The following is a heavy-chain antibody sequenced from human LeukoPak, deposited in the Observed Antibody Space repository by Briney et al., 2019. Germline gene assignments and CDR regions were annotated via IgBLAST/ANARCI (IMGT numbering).Heavy chain of an antibody. D-gene: IGHD5-12*01. CDR1: GGSISSGSYY. Sequence: PSETLSLTCTISGGSISSGSYYWSWIRQPAGKGLEWIGRIYTSGSTNYNPSLKSRVTISVDTSKNQFSLKLSSVTAADTAVYYCARARGYPPPYFDYWGQGTLVTVSS. J-gene: IGHJ4*02. CDR3: ARARGYPPPYFDY. CDR2: IYTSGST. V-gene: IGHV4-61*02.